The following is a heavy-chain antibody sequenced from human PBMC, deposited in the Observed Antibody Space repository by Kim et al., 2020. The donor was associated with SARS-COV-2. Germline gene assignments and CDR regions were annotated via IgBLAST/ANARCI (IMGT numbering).Heavy chain of an antibody. Sequence: GGSLRLSCAASGFTFSSYAMHWVRQAPGKGLEWVAVISYDGSNKYYADSVKGRFTISRDNSKNTLYLQMNSLRAEDTAVYYCARDPSTTGTTMAFDFDYWGQGTLVTVSS. V-gene: IGHV3-30*04. CDR1: GFTFSSYA. D-gene: IGHD1-1*01. CDR2: ISYDGSNK. J-gene: IGHJ4*02. CDR3: ARDPSTTGTTMAFDFDY.